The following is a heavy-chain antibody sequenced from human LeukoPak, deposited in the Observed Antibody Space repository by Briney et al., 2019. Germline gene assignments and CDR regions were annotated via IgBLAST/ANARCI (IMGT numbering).Heavy chain of an antibody. V-gene: IGHV4-61*02. D-gene: IGHD2-2*01. CDR3: ARVVWRDIVVVPAAPFDY. CDR1: GGSISSGSYY. CDR2: IYTSGST. Sequence: SQTLSLTCTVSGGSISSGSYYWSWIRQPAGKGLEWIGRIYTSGSTNYSPSLKSRVTISVDTSKNQFSLKLSSVTAADTAVYYCARVVWRDIVVVPAAPFDYWGQGTLVTVSS. J-gene: IGHJ4*02.